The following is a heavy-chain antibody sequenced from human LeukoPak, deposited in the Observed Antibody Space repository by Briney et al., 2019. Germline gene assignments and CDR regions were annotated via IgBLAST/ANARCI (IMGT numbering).Heavy chain of an antibody. CDR3: AKEVRESAWYYFDY. D-gene: IGHD3-10*01. Sequence: GGSLRLSCAASGFTFNTYAMSWVRQAPGKGLEWVSGIGSSGVSTYYADSVKGRFTISRDNSKNTLYLQMNSLRAEDTAVYYCAKEVRESAWYYFDYWGQGTLVTVSS. CDR1: GFTFNTYA. CDR2: IGSSGVST. V-gene: IGHV3-23*01. J-gene: IGHJ4*02.